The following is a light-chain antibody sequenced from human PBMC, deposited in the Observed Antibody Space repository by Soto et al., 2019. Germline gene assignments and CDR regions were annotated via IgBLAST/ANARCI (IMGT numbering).Light chain of an antibody. CDR3: QQYGSSPLT. V-gene: IGKV3-20*01. CDR1: QSVSSTF. J-gene: IGKJ4*01. CDR2: GAS. Sequence: IVLTQSPGTLSLSPGEGAILSCRASQSVSSTFLAWYQQKPGQAPRLLIYGASSRATGIPDRFSGSGSGTDFTLTISRLEPEDFAVYYCQQYGSSPLTFGGGTKVEIK.